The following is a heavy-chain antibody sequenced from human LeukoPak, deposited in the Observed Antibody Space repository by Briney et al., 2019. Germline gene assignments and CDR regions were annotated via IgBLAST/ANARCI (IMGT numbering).Heavy chain of an antibody. V-gene: IGHV3-30*18. CDR3: AKSRGVVPAAPLGY. Sequence: GGSLRLSCAASGFTFSSYGMHWVRQAPGKGLXXXXXISYDGSNKYYADSVKGRFTISRDNSKNTLYLQMNSLRAEDTAVYYCAKSRGVVPAAPLGYWGQGTLVTVSS. D-gene: IGHD2-2*01. CDR1: GFTFSSYG. CDR2: ISYDGSNK. J-gene: IGHJ4*02.